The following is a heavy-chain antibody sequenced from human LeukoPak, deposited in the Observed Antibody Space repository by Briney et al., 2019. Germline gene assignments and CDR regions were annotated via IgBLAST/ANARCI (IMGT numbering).Heavy chain of an antibody. CDR2: IYHSGST. CDR3: ARGRPLFDY. CDR1: GGSISSGGYS. Sequence: PSETLSLTCAVSGGSISSGGYSWSWIRQPPGKGLEWIGYIYHSGSTYYNPSLKSRVTISVDRSKNQFSLELSSVTAADTAVYYCARGRPLFDYWGQGTLVTVSS. J-gene: IGHJ4*02. V-gene: IGHV4-30-2*01.